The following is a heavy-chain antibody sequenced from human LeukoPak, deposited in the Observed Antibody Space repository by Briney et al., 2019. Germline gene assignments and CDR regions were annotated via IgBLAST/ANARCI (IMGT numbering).Heavy chain of an antibody. J-gene: IGHJ4*02. V-gene: IGHV4-59*08. Sequence: SETLSLTCTVSGGSISSYYWSWIRQPPGKGLEWIGYIYYSGSTYYNPSLKSRVTISVDTSKNQFSLRLSSVTAADTAVYYCARGRTPREYGSGSFGFDYRGQGTLVTVSS. D-gene: IGHD3-10*01. CDR2: IYYSGST. CDR1: GGSISSYY. CDR3: ARGRTPREYGSGSFGFDY.